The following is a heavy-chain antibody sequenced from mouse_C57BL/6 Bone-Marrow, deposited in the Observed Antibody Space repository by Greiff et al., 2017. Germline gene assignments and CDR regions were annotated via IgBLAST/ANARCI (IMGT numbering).Heavy chain of an antibody. CDR2: IDPSDSET. D-gene: IGHD1-1*01. CDR3: ARGFLLRYYFDY. Sequence: VQLQQPGAELVRPGSSVKLSCKASGYTFTSYWMHWVKQRPIQGLEWIGNIDPSDSETHYNQKFKDKATLTVDKSSSTAYMQLSSLTSEDSAVYYCARGFLLRYYFDYWGQGTTLTVSS. J-gene: IGHJ2*01. V-gene: IGHV1-52*01. CDR1: GYTFTSYW.